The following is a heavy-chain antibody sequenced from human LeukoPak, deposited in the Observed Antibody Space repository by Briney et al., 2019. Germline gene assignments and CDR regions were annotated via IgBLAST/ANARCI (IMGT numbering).Heavy chain of an antibody. CDR3: AKDVGRFRPETFDY. CDR2: ISGSGGST. CDR1: GFTFSSYA. J-gene: IGHJ4*02. V-gene: IGHV3-23*01. D-gene: IGHD3-10*01. Sequence: AGGSLRLSCAASGFTFSSYAMSWVRQAPGKGLEWVSAISGSGGSTYYADSVKDRFTISRDNSKNTLYLQMNSLRAEDTAVYYCAKDVGRFRPETFDYWGQGTLVTVSS.